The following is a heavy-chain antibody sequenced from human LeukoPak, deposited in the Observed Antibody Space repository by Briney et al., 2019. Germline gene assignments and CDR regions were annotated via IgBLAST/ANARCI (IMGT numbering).Heavy chain of an antibody. CDR1: GFTFSSYG. CDR3: ARDEKLTRFSGPMDV. J-gene: IGHJ6*02. V-gene: IGHV3-33*01. D-gene: IGHD1-26*01. CDR2: IWYDGSNK. Sequence: GGSLRLSCAASGFTFSSYGMHWVRQAPGKGLEWVAVIWYDGSNKYYADSVKGRFTISRDNSKNTLYLQMNSLRAEDTAVYYCARDEKLTRFSGPMDVWGQGTTVTVSS.